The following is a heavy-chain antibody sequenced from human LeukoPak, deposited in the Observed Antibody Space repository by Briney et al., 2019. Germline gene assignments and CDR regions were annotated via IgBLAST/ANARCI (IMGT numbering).Heavy chain of an antibody. V-gene: IGHV4-39*07. CDR1: GGSISSSSYY. Sequence: SETLSLTCTVSGGSISSSSYYWGWIRQPPGKGLEWIGSIYYSGSTNYNPSLKSRVTISVDTSKNQFSLKLSSVTAADTAVYYCARDKDGPFDYWGQGTLVTVSS. CDR2: IYYSGST. D-gene: IGHD4-17*01. J-gene: IGHJ4*02. CDR3: ARDKDGPFDY.